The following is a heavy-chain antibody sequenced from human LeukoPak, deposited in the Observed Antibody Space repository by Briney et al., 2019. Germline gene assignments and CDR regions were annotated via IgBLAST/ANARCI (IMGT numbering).Heavy chain of an antibody. D-gene: IGHD6-13*01. CDR2: ISGSGGST. CDR3: AKSMWRYSSSWYGDY. V-gene: IGHV3-23*01. CDR1: GFTFNSYA. Sequence: GGSLRLSCAASGFTFNSYAMSWVRQAPGKGLEWVSAISGSGGSTYYADSVKGRFTISRDNSKNTLYLQMNSLRAEDTAVYYCAKSMWRYSSSWYGDYWGQGTLVTVSS. J-gene: IGHJ4*02.